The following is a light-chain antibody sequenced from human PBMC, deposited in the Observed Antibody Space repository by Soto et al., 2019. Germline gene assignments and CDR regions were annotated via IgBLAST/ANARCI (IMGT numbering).Light chain of an antibody. Sequence: IVMTQSPATLSVPPGERVTLSCRVSQSVDSNFAWYQQRPGQAPRLLIYGASTRATDVPARFSASGSGTDFTLTISSLQSEDFVVYYCQQYNTWPITFGQGTRLEIK. V-gene: IGKV3-15*01. CDR3: QQYNTWPIT. CDR2: GAS. J-gene: IGKJ5*01. CDR1: QSVDSN.